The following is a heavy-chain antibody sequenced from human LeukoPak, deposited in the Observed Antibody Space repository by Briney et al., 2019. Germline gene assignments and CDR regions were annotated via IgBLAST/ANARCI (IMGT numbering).Heavy chain of an antibody. CDR2: IRFDGSDK. D-gene: IGHD4-17*01. J-gene: IGHJ4*02. CDR1: GFTFSAFG. V-gene: IGHV3-30*02. Sequence: PGGSLCPSPAPSGFTFSAFGSHCVRQAPGKGLEWVAFIRFDGSDKFYADSVKGRFTISRDNSKNTLYLQMNSLRAEDTAVYYCSKSHGYDCADFLDYWGQGTLVIVSS. CDR3: SKSHGYDCADFLDY.